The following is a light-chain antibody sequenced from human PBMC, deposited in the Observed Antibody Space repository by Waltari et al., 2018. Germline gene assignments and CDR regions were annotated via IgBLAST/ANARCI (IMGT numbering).Light chain of an antibody. CDR2: DVS. CDR1: ETVTSH. Sequence: EIVMTQSPAVLSVSPGQRATLSCRASETVTSHLAWYQQKPGQAPRLLIDDVSTRAAGIPARVSGSGSETEFTLTVTSLQSEDCAVYYCQQYYEWQTFGPGTKVEIK. V-gene: IGKV3D-15*01. J-gene: IGKJ1*01. CDR3: QQYYEWQT.